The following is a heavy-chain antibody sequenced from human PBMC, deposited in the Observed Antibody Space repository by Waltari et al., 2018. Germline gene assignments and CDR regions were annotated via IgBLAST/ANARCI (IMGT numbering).Heavy chain of an antibody. Sequence: QVQLQQWGAGLLKPSETLSLTCAVYGGSFSGYYWSWIRQPPGKGLEWIGEINHSGSTNYNPSLKSRVTISVDTSKNQFSLKLSSVTAADTAVYDCARGGYKGIAAARPFYYYYYMDVWGKGTTVTISS. D-gene: IGHD6-13*01. V-gene: IGHV4-34*01. CDR2: INHSGST. J-gene: IGHJ6*03. CDR1: GGSFSGYY. CDR3: ARGGYKGIAAARPFYYYYYMDV.